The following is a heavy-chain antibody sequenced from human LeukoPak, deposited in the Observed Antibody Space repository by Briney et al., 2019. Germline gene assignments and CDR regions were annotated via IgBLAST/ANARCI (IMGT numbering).Heavy chain of an antibody. CDR1: GGSITSTNW. D-gene: IGHD2-8*01. J-gene: IGHJ4*02. V-gene: IGHV4-4*02. CDR2: VSLSGLA. Sequence: PSETLSLTCGVSGGSITSTNWWSWVRQPPGQGLEWIGEVSLSGLANYNPSLSSRVIMALDTSKNHLSLHLTSVTAADTAVYYCSRENGAFSPFGYWGQGYLVTVLS. CDR3: SRENGAFSPFGY.